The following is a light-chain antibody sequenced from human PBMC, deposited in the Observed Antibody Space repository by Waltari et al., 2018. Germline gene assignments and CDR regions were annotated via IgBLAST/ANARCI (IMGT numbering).Light chain of an antibody. J-gene: IGLJ1*01. CDR2: DVS. Sequence: QSALTQPASVSGSPGQSITISCTGTSSDVGGYNYVSWYQQHTGKAPKLMLYDVSNRPSGVSNRFAGSESGNTASLTISGLQAEDESDYDCSSYTSSSTSIDVFGTGTKVTVL. CDR3: SSYTSSSTSIDV. V-gene: IGLV2-14*03. CDR1: SSDVGGYNY.